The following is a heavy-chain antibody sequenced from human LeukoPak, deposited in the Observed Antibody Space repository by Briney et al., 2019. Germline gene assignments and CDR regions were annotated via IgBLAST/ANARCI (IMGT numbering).Heavy chain of an antibody. CDR3: ARAKYSNLSYYYYGMDV. V-gene: IGHV4-31*03. CDR2: IYFSGST. CDR1: GGSISSGGYC. D-gene: IGHD6-6*01. Sequence: SETLSLTCTVSGGSISSGGYCWSWIRQHPGKGLEWIGYIYFSGSTYYNPSLKSRVTISVDTSKNQFSLKLSSVTAADTAVYYCARAKYSNLSYYYYGMDVWGQGTTVTVSS. J-gene: IGHJ6*02.